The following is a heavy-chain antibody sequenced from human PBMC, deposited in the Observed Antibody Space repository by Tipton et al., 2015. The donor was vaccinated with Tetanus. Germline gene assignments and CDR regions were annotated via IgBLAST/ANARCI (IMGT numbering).Heavy chain of an antibody. Sequence: TLSLTCAVSGGSVSSRDYYWGWIRQPPGRGLEWIGSSSHGVYTSYSPSLKSRVTISIDTSKNHFSLTLNSMTAADSAVYYCARDPLSRYYGDYGWFDPWGQGTLVTVSS. CDR3: ARDPLSRYYGDYGWFDP. CDR2: SSHGVYT. D-gene: IGHD4-17*01. J-gene: IGHJ5*02. CDR1: GGSVSSRDYY. V-gene: IGHV4-39*02.